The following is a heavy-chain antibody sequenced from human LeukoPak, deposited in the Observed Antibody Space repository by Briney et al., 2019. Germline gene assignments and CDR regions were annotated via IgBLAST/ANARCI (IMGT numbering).Heavy chain of an antibody. D-gene: IGHD6-13*01. CDR1: GFTFSSYA. Sequence: GGSLRLSCAASGFTFSSYAMSWVRQAPGKGLEWVSAISGSGGSTYYADSVKGRFTISRDNSKNTLYLQMNSLRAEDTAVYFCAKDLGIAAAPEYFDYWGQGTLVTVSS. CDR3: AKDLGIAAAPEYFDY. J-gene: IGHJ4*02. V-gene: IGHV3-23*01. CDR2: ISGSGGST.